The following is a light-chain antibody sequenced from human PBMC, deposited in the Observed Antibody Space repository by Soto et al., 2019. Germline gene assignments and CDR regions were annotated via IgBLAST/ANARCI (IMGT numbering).Light chain of an antibody. CDR1: QSVSTN. Sequence: EIVMTQSPATLSVSPGERATLSCRASQSVSTNLAWYQQKPGQAPRLLIYNALTRATGIPARFSGSGSGTEFTLTISSLQSEDFAVYYCQYYGSSPPTTFGQGTKLEIK. CDR2: NAL. V-gene: IGKV3-15*01. J-gene: IGKJ2*01. CDR3: QYYGSSPPTT.